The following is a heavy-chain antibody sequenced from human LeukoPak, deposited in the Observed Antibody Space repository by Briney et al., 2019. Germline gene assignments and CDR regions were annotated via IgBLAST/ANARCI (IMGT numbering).Heavy chain of an antibody. CDR3: ARVMGGGRLLWFGELSGDDY. V-gene: IGHV3-48*01. Sequence: TGGSLRLSCAASGFTFSTYSLNWVRQAPGKGLEWISYIGTSSSIIYYADSVKGRFTISRDNAKNSLYLQMNSLRAEDTAVYYCARVMGGGRLLWFGELSGDDYWGQGTLVTVSS. CDR2: IGTSSSII. CDR1: GFTFSTYS. J-gene: IGHJ4*02. D-gene: IGHD3-10*01.